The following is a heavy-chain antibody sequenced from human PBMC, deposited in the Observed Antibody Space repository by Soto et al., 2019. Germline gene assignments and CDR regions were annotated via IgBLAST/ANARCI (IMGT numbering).Heavy chain of an antibody. CDR3: ARDSRSGYYYD. CDR1: GYTFTSYG. Sequence: QVQLVQSGAEVKKPGASVKVSCKASGYTFTSYGISWVRQAPGQGLEWMGWISAYNGNTNYAQKLQGRVTITTDTSTSTSYMELRSLRYYDTAVYYCARDSRSGYYYDWGQGTLVTVSS. CDR2: ISAYNGNT. V-gene: IGHV1-18*01. J-gene: IGHJ4*02. D-gene: IGHD3-22*01.